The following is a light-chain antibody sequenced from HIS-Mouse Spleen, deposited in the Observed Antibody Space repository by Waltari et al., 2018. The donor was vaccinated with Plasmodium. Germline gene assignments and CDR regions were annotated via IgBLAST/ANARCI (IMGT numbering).Light chain of an antibody. V-gene: IGLV3-10*01. CDR2: EES. Sequence: SYELTQPPSVSVSPGQTARITCSGDALPKKYAYWYQQKSGQAPVLVIYEESKRPSGIPEGFSGSSSGTMATLTISGDQVEDEADYYCYSTDSSGNHRVFGGGTKLTVL. CDR1: ALPKKY. J-gene: IGLJ3*02. CDR3: YSTDSSGNHRV.